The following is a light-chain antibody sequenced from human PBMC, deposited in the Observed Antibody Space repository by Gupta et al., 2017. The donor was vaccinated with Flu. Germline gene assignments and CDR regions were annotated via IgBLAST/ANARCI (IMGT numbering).Light chain of an antibody. CDR3: QQDDRSPLT. V-gene: IGKV3-20*01. J-gene: IGKJ4*01. CDR2: AAP. Sequence: EIVLTQSPGTLSVSPGDSVTLSCRASQRLSDTYLAWYHQKPGQAPRLLIYAAPTRATDIPDRFSGSGSGTDFSLTINRLGPEDFGVYYCQQDDRSPLTFGGGTTVE. CDR1: QRLSDTY.